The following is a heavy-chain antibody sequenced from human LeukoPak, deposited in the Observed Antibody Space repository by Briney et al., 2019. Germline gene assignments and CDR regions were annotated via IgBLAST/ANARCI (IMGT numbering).Heavy chain of an antibody. V-gene: IGHV3-21*04. J-gene: IGHJ6*02. Sequence: GGSLRLSCAASGFTFSSYSMNWVRQAPGKGLEWVSSISSSSSYIYYADSVKGRFTISRDNAKNSLYLQMNSLRAENTAVYYCAREQWLVSTQETYYYGMDVWGQGTTVTVSS. CDR1: GFTFSSYS. CDR2: ISSSSSYI. CDR3: AREQWLVSTQETYYYGMDV. D-gene: IGHD6-19*01.